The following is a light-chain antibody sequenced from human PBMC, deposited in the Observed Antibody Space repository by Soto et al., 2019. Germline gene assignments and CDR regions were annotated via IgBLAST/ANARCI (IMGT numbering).Light chain of an antibody. J-gene: IGKJ1*01. Sequence: EIVRTHSPVTLPFSPVETVTLSCRASQSVKSNLAWYQQRPGQAPRLLIYGASTRATDIPARFSGSGSGTEFTLTIGGLQSEDFAVYYCQQYGNWPRTFGQGTKVDIK. V-gene: IGKV3-15*01. CDR1: QSVKSN. CDR3: QQYGNWPRT. CDR2: GAS.